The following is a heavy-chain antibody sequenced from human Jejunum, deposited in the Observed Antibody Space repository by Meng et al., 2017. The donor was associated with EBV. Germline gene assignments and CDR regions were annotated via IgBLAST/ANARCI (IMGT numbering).Heavy chain of an antibody. Sequence: QVQVVQSGTEVKKPXASXKVSCKASGYTFTNYGISWVRQAPGQGLEWMGQINPYTGVTHYAQNFQGRVTMTRDTSISTAYMELSRLTSDDTAVYYCARVRSPVTPDYWGQGTMVTVSS. CDR2: INPYTGVT. CDR1: GYTFTNYG. CDR3: ARVRSPVTPDY. V-gene: IGHV1-2*06. D-gene: IGHD4-17*01. J-gene: IGHJ4*02.